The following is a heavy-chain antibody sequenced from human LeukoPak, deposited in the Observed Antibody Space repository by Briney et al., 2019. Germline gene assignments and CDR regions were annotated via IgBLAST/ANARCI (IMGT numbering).Heavy chain of an antibody. CDR1: GYTFTGYY. CDR2: INPNSGGT. Sequence: ASVKVSCKASGYTFTGYYMHWVRQAPGQGLEWMGWINPNSGGTNYAQKFQGWVTMTRDTSISTAYMGLSRLRSDDTAVYYCARGRIVVVPAATPAYYFDYWGQGTLVTVSS. V-gene: IGHV1-2*04. CDR3: ARGRIVVVPAATPAYYFDY. D-gene: IGHD2-2*01. J-gene: IGHJ4*02.